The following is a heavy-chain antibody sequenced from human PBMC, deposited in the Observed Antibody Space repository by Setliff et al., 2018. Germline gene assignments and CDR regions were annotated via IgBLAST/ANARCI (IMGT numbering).Heavy chain of an antibody. CDR2: IYYTGTT. V-gene: IGHV4-39*01. CDR1: GGSVSSTSYY. Sequence: PSETLSLTCTVSGGSVSSTSYYWGWIRQPPGKGLEWIGTIYYTGTTYYSPSPKSRVTISVDTSKNQFSLRLTSVTAADTAIYYCASRTTGPGGWFDYWGQGALVTV. CDR3: ASRTTGPGGWFDY. D-gene: IGHD1-1*01. J-gene: IGHJ5*01.